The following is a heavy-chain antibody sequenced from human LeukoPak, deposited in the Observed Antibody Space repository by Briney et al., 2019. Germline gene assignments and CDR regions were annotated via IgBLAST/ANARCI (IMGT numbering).Heavy chain of an antibody. V-gene: IGHV1-2*02. CDR3: ARGSGGYFGSGSFSF. Sequence: ASVKVSCMASGYAFTTYYVHWVRQAPGQGLEWMAWINPNSGGTGCAQKFQGRVTLTRDTSISTAYPELSSLTSDDTAVYYCARGSGGYFGSGSFSFWGQGTLVTVSS. D-gene: IGHD3-10*01. J-gene: IGHJ4*02. CDR2: INPNSGGT. CDR1: GYAFTTYY.